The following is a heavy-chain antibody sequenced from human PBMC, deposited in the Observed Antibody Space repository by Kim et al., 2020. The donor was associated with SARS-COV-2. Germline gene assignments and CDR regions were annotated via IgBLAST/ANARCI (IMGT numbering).Heavy chain of an antibody. D-gene: IGHD3-22*01. J-gene: IGHJ4*02. CDR2: ISYDGSNK. V-gene: IGHV3-30*04. Sequence: GGSLRLSCAASGFTFSSYAMHWVRQAPGKGLEWVAVISYDGSNKYYADSVKGRFTISRDNSKNTLYLQMNSLRAEDTAVYYCASPSTQYDSRQIDYWGQGTLVTVSS. CDR3: ASPSTQYDSRQIDY. CDR1: GFTFSSYA.